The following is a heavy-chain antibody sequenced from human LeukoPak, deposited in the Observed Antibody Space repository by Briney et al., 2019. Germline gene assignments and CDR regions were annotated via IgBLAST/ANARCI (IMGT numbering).Heavy chain of an antibody. V-gene: IGHV1-18*01. CDR3: AKAPDGYDFWSGPFDY. CDR2: ISAYSDNT. J-gene: IGHJ4*02. CDR1: GYTFTNYG. Sequence: ASVKVSCKASGYTFTNYGISWVRQAPGQGLEWMGWISAYSDNTNYAQNLQGRVTMTTDTSTSTAYMELRSLRSHHTAVYYCAKAPDGYDFWSGPFDYWGRGTLVTVSS. D-gene: IGHD3-3*01.